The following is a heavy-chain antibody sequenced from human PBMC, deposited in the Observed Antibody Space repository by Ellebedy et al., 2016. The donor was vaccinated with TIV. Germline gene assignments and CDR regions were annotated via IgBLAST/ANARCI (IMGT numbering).Heavy chain of an antibody. CDR2: INHSGST. CDR1: GGSFSGYY. CDR3: ARGPSMDV. J-gene: IGHJ6*02. Sequence: SETLSLTXAVYGGSFSGYYWSWIRQPPGKGLEWIGEINHSGSTNYNPSLKSRVTISVDTSKNQFSLKLSSVTAADTAVYYCARGPSMDVWGQGTTVTVSS. V-gene: IGHV4-34*01.